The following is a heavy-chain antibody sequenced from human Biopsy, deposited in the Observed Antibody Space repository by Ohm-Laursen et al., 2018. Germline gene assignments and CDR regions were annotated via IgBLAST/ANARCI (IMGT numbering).Heavy chain of an antibody. V-gene: IGHV4-59*08. CDR3: AKHGSGWTGDDAFHI. Sequence: TLSLTCTVSGGSISGSSWSWIRQTPGKGLEWIGYISYSRDTNYNPSLKSRITISVDTSKNQFSLKLTSVTAADTAVYYCAKHGSGWTGDDAFHIWGQGTMVTVSS. J-gene: IGHJ3*02. D-gene: IGHD6-19*01. CDR1: GGSISGSS. CDR2: ISYSRDT.